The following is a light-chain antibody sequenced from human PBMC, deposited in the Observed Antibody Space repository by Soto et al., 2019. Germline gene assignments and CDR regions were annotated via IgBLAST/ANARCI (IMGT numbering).Light chain of an antibody. CDR1: QSVSNN. Sequence: EVVMTQSPATLSVSPGDRATLSCRASQSVSNNLAWYQQKPGPAPRLLIYGASTGATGLPARFSASGSGTEFTLTISSLQSEDFAVYYCQQYDNWPPYTFGHGTKLEIK. CDR3: QQYDNWPPYT. CDR2: GAS. V-gene: IGKV3-15*01. J-gene: IGKJ2*01.